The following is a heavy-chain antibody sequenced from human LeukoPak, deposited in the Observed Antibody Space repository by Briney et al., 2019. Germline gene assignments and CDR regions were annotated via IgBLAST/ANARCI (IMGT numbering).Heavy chain of an antibody. CDR2: IYTSGNT. CDR3: ARADILTRYHDAFDI. J-gene: IGHJ3*02. Sequence: PSETLSLTCTVSGGSISSYYWSWIRQPAGKGLEWIGRIYTSGNTNYNPSLKSRVTMSVDTSKNHFSLKLSSVTAADTAVYYCARADILTRYHDAFDIWGQGTMVTVSS. D-gene: IGHD3-9*01. CDR1: GGSISSYY. V-gene: IGHV4-4*07.